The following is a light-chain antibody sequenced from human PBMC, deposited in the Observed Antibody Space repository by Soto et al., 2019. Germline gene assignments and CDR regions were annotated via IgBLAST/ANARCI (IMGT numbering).Light chain of an antibody. Sequence: QSVLTQPPSVSAAPGQKVIISCSGSSSNIETNFVSWYQQLPGTAPKLLMFDNNKRPSGIPDRFSGSKSGTSATLGITGLQTGDEADYYCVTWDTSLTTTVLFGGGTKLTVL. CDR1: SSNIETNF. J-gene: IGLJ2*01. CDR3: VTWDTSLTTTVL. V-gene: IGLV1-51*01. CDR2: DNN.